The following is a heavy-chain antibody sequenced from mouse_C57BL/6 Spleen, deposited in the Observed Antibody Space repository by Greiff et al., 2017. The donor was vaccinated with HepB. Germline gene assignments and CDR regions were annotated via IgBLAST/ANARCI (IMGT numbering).Heavy chain of an antibody. J-gene: IGHJ3*01. V-gene: IGHV1-53*01. CDR1: GYTFTSYW. CDR3: ARSGELYDYDGGFAY. CDR2: INPSNGGT. D-gene: IGHD2-4*01. Sequence: QVQLQQPGPELVKPGASVKLSCKASGYTFTSYWMHWVKQRPGQGLEWIGNINPSNGGTNYNEKFKSKATLTVDKSSSTAYMQLSSLTSEDSAVYYCARSGELYDYDGGFAYWGQGTLVTVSA.